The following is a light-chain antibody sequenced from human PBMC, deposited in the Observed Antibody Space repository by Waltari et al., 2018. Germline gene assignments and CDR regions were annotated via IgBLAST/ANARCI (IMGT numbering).Light chain of an antibody. CDR1: SSDDGGYTY. Sequence: SALTQPRPVSGYPGQSVTISCTGTSSDDGGYTYVSCYQHHPGKAPKLIMYDVTKRPSGVPDRFSASKSDNTASLTISGLQAEDEADYYCCSYAGSITFWVFGGGTKLTVL. CDR3: CSYAGSITFWV. V-gene: IGLV2-11*01. J-gene: IGLJ3*02. CDR2: DVT.